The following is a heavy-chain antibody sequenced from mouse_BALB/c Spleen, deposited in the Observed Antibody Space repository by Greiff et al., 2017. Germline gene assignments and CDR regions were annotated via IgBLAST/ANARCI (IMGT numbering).Heavy chain of an antibody. Sequence: VQLQQSGAELVRPGTSVKVSCKASGYAFTNYLIEWVKQRPGQGLEWIGVINPGSGGTNYNEKFKGKATLTADKSSSTAYMQLSSLTSDDSAVYFCARKGGYHWYFDVWGAGTTVTVSS. CDR1: GYAFTNYL. D-gene: IGHD2-14*01. V-gene: IGHV1-54*01. CDR2: INPGSGGT. CDR3: ARKGGYHWYFDV. J-gene: IGHJ1*01.